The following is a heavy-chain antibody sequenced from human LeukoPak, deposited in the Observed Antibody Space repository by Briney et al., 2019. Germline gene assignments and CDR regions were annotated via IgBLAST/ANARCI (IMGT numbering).Heavy chain of an antibody. CDR3: AREYYDSGSYSGNFDY. CDR2: ISYDGSSK. Sequence: GGSLRLSCAASGFTFSSYAIHWVRQAPGKGLEWVTFISYDGSSKSYADSVKGRFTISRDNSKNTLYLQMNSLRVEDAAVYYCAREYYDSGSYSGNFDYWGQGTLVTVSS. J-gene: IGHJ4*02. V-gene: IGHV3-30-3*01. CDR1: GFTFSSYA. D-gene: IGHD3-10*01.